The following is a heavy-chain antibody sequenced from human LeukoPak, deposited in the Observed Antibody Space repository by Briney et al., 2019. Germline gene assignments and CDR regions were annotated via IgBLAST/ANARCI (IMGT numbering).Heavy chain of an antibody. CDR1: GGSISSGDYY. Sequence: PSQTLSLTCTVSGGSISSGDYYWSWTRQPPGKGLEWIGYIYYSGSTYYNPSLKSRVTISVDTSKNQFSLKLSSVTAADTAVYYCARAGYYYDSSGYYLDAYDYWGQGTLVTVSS. V-gene: IGHV4-30-4*01. CDR2: IYYSGST. D-gene: IGHD3-22*01. CDR3: ARAGYYYDSSGYYLDAYDY. J-gene: IGHJ4*02.